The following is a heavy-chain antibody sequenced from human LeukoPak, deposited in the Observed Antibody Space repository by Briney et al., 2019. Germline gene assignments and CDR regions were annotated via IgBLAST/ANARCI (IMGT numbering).Heavy chain of an antibody. Sequence: GGSLRLSCAASGFTFSDYYMSWIRQAPGKGLEWVAYITSSGSDIYYADSVRGRFSISRDNAKNSLFLQMNSLRVEDTATYYCASDIVATSADFWGQGTLVTVSS. CDR2: ITSSGSDI. V-gene: IGHV3-11*01. J-gene: IGHJ4*02. D-gene: IGHD5-12*01. CDR1: GFTFSDYY. CDR3: ASDIVATSADF.